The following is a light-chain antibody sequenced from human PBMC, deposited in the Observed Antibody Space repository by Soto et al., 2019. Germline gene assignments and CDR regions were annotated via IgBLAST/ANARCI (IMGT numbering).Light chain of an antibody. CDR2: GTS. J-gene: IGKJ3*01. Sequence: EIVLTQSPGTLSLSPGERATLSCRASQSVRSTYLAWYQQKPGQAPRLLIYGTSSRATGIPDRFSGSGSGTDFTLTIRRLEPEAFAVYYCQQYGSSPLFSFGPGTKLDIK. CDR1: QSVRSTY. CDR3: QQYGSSPLFS. V-gene: IGKV3-20*01.